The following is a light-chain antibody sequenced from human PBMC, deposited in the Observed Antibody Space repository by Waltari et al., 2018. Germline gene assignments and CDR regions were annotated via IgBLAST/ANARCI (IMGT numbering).Light chain of an antibody. CDR1: SSDVGGYDY. CDR3: CSYKRGATWV. J-gene: IGLJ3*02. Sequence: QSVLTQPASVSGSPGQSITISCTGTSSDVGGYDYVSWYQQSPGKAPDLISYDVVKRPSGVSTRFSASKSDNTASLTISGLQAEDEGDYYCCSYKRGATWVFGGGTALTVL. V-gene: IGLV2-14*03. CDR2: DVV.